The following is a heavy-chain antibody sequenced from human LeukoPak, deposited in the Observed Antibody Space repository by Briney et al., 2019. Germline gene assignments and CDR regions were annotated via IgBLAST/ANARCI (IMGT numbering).Heavy chain of an antibody. Sequence: SETLSLTCIVSGDSASRTSYYYWSWIRQPPGKGLEWLGNIYSSGSANYNPSLKSRVTMSVDTSNNQFSLKLSSVTAADSAVYYCARFKSSGWYYFDYWGQGTLVTVSS. J-gene: IGHJ4*02. CDR3: ARFKSSGWYYFDY. D-gene: IGHD6-19*01. V-gene: IGHV4-61*01. CDR2: IYSSGSA. CDR1: GDSASRTSYYY.